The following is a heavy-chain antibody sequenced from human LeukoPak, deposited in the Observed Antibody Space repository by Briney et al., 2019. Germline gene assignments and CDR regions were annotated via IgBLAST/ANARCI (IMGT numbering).Heavy chain of an antibody. CDR1: GFTFSSYE. CDR3: ASPSGYFDY. V-gene: IGHV3-48*03. D-gene: IGHD6-25*01. Sequence: GGSLRLSCAASGFTFSSYEMNWVRQAPGKGLEWVSYISSSGSTIYYADSVKGRFTISRDNAKNSLYLQMNSLRAEDTAVYYCASPSGYFDYWGQGTLVTVSS. J-gene: IGHJ4*02. CDR2: ISSSGSTI.